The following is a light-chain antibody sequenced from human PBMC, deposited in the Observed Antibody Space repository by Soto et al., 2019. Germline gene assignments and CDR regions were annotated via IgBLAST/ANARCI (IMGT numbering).Light chain of an antibody. CDR1: VDGYNY. CDR2: DVT. CDR3: CSYAGYYTWV. Sequence: QSALTQPRSVSGSPGQSVTISCTGVDGYNYVSWYQHHPGRAPKLMIYDVTKRPSGVPDRFSASKSGNTASLTISGLQAEDEADYYCCSYAGYYTWVFGGGTKLTVL. V-gene: IGLV2-11*01. J-gene: IGLJ3*02.